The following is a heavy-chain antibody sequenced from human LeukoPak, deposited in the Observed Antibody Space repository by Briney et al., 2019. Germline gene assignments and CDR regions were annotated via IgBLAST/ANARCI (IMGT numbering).Heavy chain of an antibody. Sequence: GGSLRLSCAASGFTFSSYGMHWVRQAPGKGLEWVAFIRYDGSNKYYADSVKGRFTISRDNSKYTLYLQMNSLRAEDTAVYYCARGGVAALDYWGQGALVTVSS. CDR2: IRYDGSNK. CDR3: ARGGVAALDY. D-gene: IGHD6-19*01. J-gene: IGHJ4*02. CDR1: GFTFSSYG. V-gene: IGHV3-30*02.